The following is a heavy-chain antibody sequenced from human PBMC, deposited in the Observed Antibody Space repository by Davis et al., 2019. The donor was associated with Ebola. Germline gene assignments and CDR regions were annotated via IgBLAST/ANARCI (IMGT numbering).Heavy chain of an antibody. D-gene: IGHD5-12*01. CDR2: IWYDERNK. J-gene: IGHJ6*02. Sequence: GESLKISCAASGFTFSNYGIHWVRQAPGKGLEWVAVIWYDERNKYYTDSVKGRFTISRDNSKNTPYLQMNSLRAEDTAVYYCARHGYSGHDYRAYFYGMDVWGQGTTVTVSS. V-gene: IGHV3-33*01. CDR1: GFTFSNYG. CDR3: ARHGYSGHDYRAYFYGMDV.